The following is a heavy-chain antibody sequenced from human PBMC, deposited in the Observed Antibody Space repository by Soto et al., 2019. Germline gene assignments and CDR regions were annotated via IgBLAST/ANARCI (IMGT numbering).Heavy chain of an antibody. CDR2: FYPGDSTS. CDR1: GYRFINNW. V-gene: IGHV5-51*01. J-gene: IGHJ3*01. CDR3: ARIIGYCRNNDCSWTFDV. D-gene: IGHD2-15*01. Sequence: PGQPLKNACKTCGYRFINNWVAWVRQLPGKGLEWMGTFYPGDSTSTYSPSFQGQVTISVDTSITTAYLQLNSLKASDTAMYYCARIIGYCRNNDCSWTFDVWGQGTMVTVSS.